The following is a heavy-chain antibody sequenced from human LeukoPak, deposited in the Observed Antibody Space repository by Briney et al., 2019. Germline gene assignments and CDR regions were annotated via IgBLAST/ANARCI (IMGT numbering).Heavy chain of an antibody. V-gene: IGHV3-21*01. CDR1: GFTFSDYS. CDR3: ARSDGYNTAFDI. J-gene: IGHJ3*02. Sequence: GGSLRLSCAASGFTFSDYSMNWVRQAPGKGLEWVSSISTSSRYIYNADSVKGRFTISSDNAKNSLYLQMNSLRAEDTAVYYCARSDGYNTAFDIWGQGTMVTVSS. CDR2: ISTSSRYI. D-gene: IGHD5-24*01.